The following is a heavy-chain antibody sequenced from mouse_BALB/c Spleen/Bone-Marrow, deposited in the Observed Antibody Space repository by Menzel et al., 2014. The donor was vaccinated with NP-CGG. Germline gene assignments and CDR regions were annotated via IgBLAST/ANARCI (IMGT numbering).Heavy chain of an antibody. CDR2: IDPSDNYT. V-gene: IGHV1S127*01. Sequence: VKLVESGAELVKPGASVKMSCKASGYTFTSYWMHWVKQRPGQGLEWIGAIDPSDNYTHYNQEFKGKATLTVDTSSRTAYMQLLCLTAEDSSVDYCANLCAYWGQGTLVTVSA. D-gene: IGHD6-5*01. J-gene: IGHJ3*01. CDR3: ANLCAY. CDR1: GYTFTSYW.